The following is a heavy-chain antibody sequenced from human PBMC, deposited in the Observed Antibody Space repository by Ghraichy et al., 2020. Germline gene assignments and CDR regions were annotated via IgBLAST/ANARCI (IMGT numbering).Heavy chain of an antibody. D-gene: IGHD6-13*01. J-gene: IGHJ4*02. CDR2: IWYDGSNK. CDR1: GFTFSSYG. Sequence: GGSHKLSCAASGFTFSSYGMHWVRQAPGKRLEWVAVIWYDGSNKYYADSVKGRFTISRDNSKNTLYLQMNSLRAEDTAVYYCARGGQPPFDYWGQGTLVTVSS. CDR3: ARGGQPPFDY. V-gene: IGHV3-33*01.